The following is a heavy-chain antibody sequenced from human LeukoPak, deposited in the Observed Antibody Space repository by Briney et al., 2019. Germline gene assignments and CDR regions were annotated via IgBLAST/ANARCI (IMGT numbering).Heavy chain of an antibody. J-gene: IGHJ4*02. V-gene: IGHV3-21*01. D-gene: IGHD2-2*01. CDR3: ARDPPLGSCSTISCPHLDY. Sequence: GGPLTLSCAVSGFNFHKYSLIWLDPAPPKGLAGVSSNNISRRFKLHADSVTCRFTSSRDNAMNSLYLQMNSLRAEDTAVYYCARDPPLGSCSTISCPHLDYWGQGTLVTVSS. CDR2: NNISRRFK. CDR1: GFNFHKYS.